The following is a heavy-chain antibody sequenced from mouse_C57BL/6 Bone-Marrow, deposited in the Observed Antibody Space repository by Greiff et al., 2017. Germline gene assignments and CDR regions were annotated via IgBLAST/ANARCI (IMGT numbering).Heavy chain of an antibody. V-gene: IGHV1-22*01. CDR3: AEITTGLDY. D-gene: IGHD1-1*01. CDR1: GYTFTDYN. Sequence: VQLKESGPELVKPGASVKMSCKASGYTFTDYNMHWVKQSHGKSLEWIGYINPNNGGTSYNQKFKGKATLTVNKSSSTAYMELRSLTSEDSAVYYCAEITTGLDYWGQGTTLTVSS. CDR2: INPNNGGT. J-gene: IGHJ2*01.